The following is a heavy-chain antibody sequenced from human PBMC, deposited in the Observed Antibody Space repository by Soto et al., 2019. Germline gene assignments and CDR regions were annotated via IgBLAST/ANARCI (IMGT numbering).Heavy chain of an antibody. CDR1: GYSFSSYW. CDR3: ARSPTATLTSHFDY. CDR2: IHPGDSDT. D-gene: IGHD5-18*01. J-gene: IGHJ4*01. Sequence: TGESLKISCKGSGYSFSSYWIGWVRQMSGKGLEWMGIIHPGDSDTRYNPSFQGQVTISVDRSITTAYLQWSSLKASDTAMYFCARSPTATLTSHFDYWGHGTLVTVSS. V-gene: IGHV5-51*01.